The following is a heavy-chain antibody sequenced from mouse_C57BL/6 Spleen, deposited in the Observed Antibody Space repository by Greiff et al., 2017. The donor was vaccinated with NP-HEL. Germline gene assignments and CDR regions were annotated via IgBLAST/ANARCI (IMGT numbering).Heavy chain of an antibody. Sequence: VQLQQSGAELVKPGASVKLSCTASGFNINDYYMHWVKQRTEQGLEWIGRIDPEDGETNYAPKFQGKATITADTSSNTAYLQLSSLTSEDTAVYYCALDSSGHGAMDYWGQGTSVTVSS. D-gene: IGHD3-2*02. V-gene: IGHV14-2*01. CDR2: IDPEDGET. J-gene: IGHJ4*01. CDR1: GFNINDYY. CDR3: ALDSSGHGAMDY.